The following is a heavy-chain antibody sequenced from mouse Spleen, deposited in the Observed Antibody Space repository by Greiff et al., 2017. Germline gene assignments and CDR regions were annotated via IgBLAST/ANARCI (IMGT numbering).Heavy chain of an antibody. J-gene: IGHJ4*01. CDR3: ARNIYDYDVGYAMDY. Sequence: EVMLVESGGGLVKPGGSLKLSCAASGFTFSDYGMHWVRQAPEKGLEWVAYISSGSSTIYYADTVKGRFTISRDNAKNTLFLQMTSLRSEDTAMYYCARNIYDYDVGYAMDYWGQGTSVTVSS. CDR1: GFTFSDYG. D-gene: IGHD2-4*01. V-gene: IGHV5-17*01. CDR2: ISSGSSTI.